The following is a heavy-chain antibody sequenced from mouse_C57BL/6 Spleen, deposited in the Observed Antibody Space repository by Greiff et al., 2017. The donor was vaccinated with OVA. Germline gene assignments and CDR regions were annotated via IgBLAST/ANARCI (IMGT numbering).Heavy chain of an antibody. V-gene: IGHV1-64*01. J-gene: IGHJ2*01. CDR2: IHPNSGST. CDR1: GYTFTSYW. CDR3: AREDYYGSSY. Sequence: QVQLQQPGAELVKPGASVKLSCKASGYTFTSYWMHWVKQRPGQGLEWIGMIHPNSGSTNYNEKFKSKATMTVDKSSSTAYMQLSSLTSEDSAVYYCAREDYYGSSYWGQGTTLTVSS. D-gene: IGHD1-1*01.